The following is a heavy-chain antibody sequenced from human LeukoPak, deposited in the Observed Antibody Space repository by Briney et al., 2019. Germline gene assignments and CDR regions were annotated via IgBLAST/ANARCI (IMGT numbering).Heavy chain of an antibody. J-gene: IGHJ4*02. CDR2: INHSGST. CDR1: GGSFSGYY. D-gene: IGHD2-21*02. V-gene: IGHV4-34*01. Sequence: SETLSLTCAVYGGSFSGYYWSWIRQPPGKGLEWIGEINHSGSTNYNPSLKSRVTISVDTSKNQFSLKLSSVTAADTAVYYCAWLVVVTAIGFDYWGQGTLVTVSS. CDR3: AWLVVVTAIGFDY.